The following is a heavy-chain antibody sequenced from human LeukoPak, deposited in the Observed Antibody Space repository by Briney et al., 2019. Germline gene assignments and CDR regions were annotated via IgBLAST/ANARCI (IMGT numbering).Heavy chain of an antibody. CDR3: ARVQEQLASDDAFDI. D-gene: IGHD6-6*01. CDR1: GYIFTSYN. J-gene: IGHJ3*02. V-gene: IGHV1-46*01. Sequence: ASVKVSCKASGYIFTSYNMHWVRQAPAQGLERMGIINPSGGSRNYEQKFQGRVTITADKSTSTAYMELSSLRSEDTAVYYCARVQEQLASDDAFDIWGQGTMVTVSS. CDR2: INPSGGSR.